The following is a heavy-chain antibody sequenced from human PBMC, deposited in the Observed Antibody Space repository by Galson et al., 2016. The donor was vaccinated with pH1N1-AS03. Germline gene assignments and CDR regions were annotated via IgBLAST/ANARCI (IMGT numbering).Heavy chain of an antibody. Sequence: SVKVSCKASGYTLTRYYMHWARQAPGQGLEWMGIIDPSGGPTTYAPKFQGRITITTDTSTSTVYMELVSLRSEDTAVYYCARRYYFDYWGLGTLVTVSS. V-gene: IGHV1-46*01. J-gene: IGHJ4*02. D-gene: IGHD3-16*02. CDR2: IDPSGGPT. CDR1: GYTLTRYY. CDR3: ARRYYFDY.